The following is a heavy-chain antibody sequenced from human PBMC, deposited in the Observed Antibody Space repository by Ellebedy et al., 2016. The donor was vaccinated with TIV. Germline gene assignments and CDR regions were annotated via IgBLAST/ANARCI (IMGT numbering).Heavy chain of an antibody. CDR3: VSSASMDAFDL. V-gene: IGHV4-59*01. CDR2: LYYTGST. CDR1: DGSLSNNY. J-gene: IGHJ3*01. Sequence: SETLSLTCAVSDGSLSNNYWTWIRQPPGKGLEWIGYLYYTGSTNYNPSLKSRVTISVNTPRNQFSLKLSSVTAADTAVYYCVSSASMDAFDLWGQGTMVTVPS.